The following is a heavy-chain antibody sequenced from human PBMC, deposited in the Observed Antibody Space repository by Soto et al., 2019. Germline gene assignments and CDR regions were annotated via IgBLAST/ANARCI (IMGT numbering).Heavy chain of an antibody. D-gene: IGHD2-15*01. CDR1: GYTFTSYG. CDR2: ISAYNGNT. V-gene: IGHV1-18*01. Sequence: QVQLVQSGAEVKKPGASVKVSCKASGYTFTSYGISWVRQAPGQGLEWMGWISAYNGNTNYAQKLQGRVTMTTDTSTSTAYMGLRSLRSDDTAVYYCAGWRGGDCSGGSCYSNWFDPWGQGTLVTVSS. CDR3: AGWRGGDCSGGSCYSNWFDP. J-gene: IGHJ5*02.